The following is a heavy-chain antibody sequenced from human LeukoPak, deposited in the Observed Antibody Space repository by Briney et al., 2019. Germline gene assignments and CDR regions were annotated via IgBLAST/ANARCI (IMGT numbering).Heavy chain of an antibody. CDR3: ARVRFRDAFDI. Sequence: GGSLRLSCVGSGFTFSSYSLNWVRQAPGKGLEWVSSISNIGNHIYHADSVKGRFTISRDNSKNSLYLQLNSLRAEDTAVYYCARVRFRDAFDIWGQGTMVTVSS. CDR2: ISNIGNHI. D-gene: IGHD3-3*01. V-gene: IGHV3-21*01. CDR1: GFTFSSYS. J-gene: IGHJ3*02.